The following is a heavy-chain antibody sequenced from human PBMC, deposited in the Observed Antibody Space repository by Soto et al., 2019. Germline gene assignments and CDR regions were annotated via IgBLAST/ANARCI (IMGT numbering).Heavy chain of an antibody. V-gene: IGHV4-59*08. D-gene: IGHD3-3*01. CDR3: ASSAYDDFWSGYYSFDD. CDR2: IYYSGST. CDR1: GGSISSYY. Sequence: SETLSLTCTVSGGSISSYYWSWIRQPPGKGLEWIGYIYYSGSTNYNPSLKSRVTISVDTSKNQFSLKLSSVTAADTAVYYCASSAYDDFWSGYYSFDDWGQGTLVTVSS. J-gene: IGHJ4*02.